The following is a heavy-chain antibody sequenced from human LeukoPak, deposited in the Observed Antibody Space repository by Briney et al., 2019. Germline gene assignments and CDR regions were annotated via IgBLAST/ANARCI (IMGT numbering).Heavy chain of an antibody. Sequence: SETLSLTCTVSGGSISSSSYYWGWIRQPPGKGLDWIGSIYYSGSTYYNPSLKSRVTISVDTSKNQFSLTLGSVSATDTAVYYCVSPRGFSYGYFDYWGQGTLVTVSS. J-gene: IGHJ4*02. D-gene: IGHD5-18*01. CDR3: VSPRGFSYGYFDY. V-gene: IGHV4-39*01. CDR1: GGSISSSSYY. CDR2: IYYSGST.